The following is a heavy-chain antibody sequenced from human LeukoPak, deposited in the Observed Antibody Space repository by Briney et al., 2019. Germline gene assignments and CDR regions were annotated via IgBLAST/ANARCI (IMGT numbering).Heavy chain of an antibody. Sequence: GGSLTLSCAASGFTFSSYDMHWVRQAPGKGLEWVAVISYDGSNKYYADSVKGRFTISRDNSKNTLYLQMNSLRAEDTAVYYCAKMHRPQLTLDAFDIWGQGTMVTVSS. J-gene: IGHJ3*02. CDR1: GFTFSSYD. CDR3: AKMHRPQLTLDAFDI. CDR2: ISYDGSNK. D-gene: IGHD1-1*01. V-gene: IGHV3-30*18.